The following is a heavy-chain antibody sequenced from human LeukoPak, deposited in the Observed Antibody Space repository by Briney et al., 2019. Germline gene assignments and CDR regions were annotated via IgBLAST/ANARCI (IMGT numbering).Heavy chain of an antibody. CDR2: VSHDGIQT. V-gene: IGHV3-30-3*01. CDR3: ARDGGGGYNQIDF. D-gene: IGHD5-24*01. J-gene: IGHJ4*02. CDR1: GFTFRNYA. Sequence: GGSLRLFCATSGFTFRNYAMHWVRQGLVKGLESMAVVSHDGIQTYYADFVKGRFTISRDNSKSTLFLQINSLRAEDTAVYYCARDGGGGYNQIDFWGQGTLVTVSS.